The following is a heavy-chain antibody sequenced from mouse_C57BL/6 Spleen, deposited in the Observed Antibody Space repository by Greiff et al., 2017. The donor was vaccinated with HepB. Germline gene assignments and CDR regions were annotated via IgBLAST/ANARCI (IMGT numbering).Heavy chain of an antibody. CDR3: ANNFDY. J-gene: IGHJ2*01. CDR2: INPSTGGT. V-gene: IGHV1-42*01. CDR1: GYSFTGYY. Sequence: VHVKQSGPELVKPGASVKISCKASGYSFTGYYMNWVKQSPEKSLEWIGEINPSTGGTTYNQKFKAKATLTVDKSSSTAYMQLKSLTSEDSAVYYCANNFDYWGQGTTLTVSS.